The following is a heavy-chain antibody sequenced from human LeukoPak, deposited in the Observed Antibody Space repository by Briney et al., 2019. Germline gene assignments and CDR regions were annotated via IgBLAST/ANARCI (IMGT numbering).Heavy chain of an antibody. J-gene: IGHJ6*02. D-gene: IGHD2-21*02. CDR3: ARDFCGGDCYMLDV. CDR2: INHSGST. V-gene: IGHV4-34*01. Sequence: SETLSLTCAVYGGSFSGYYWSWIRQPPGKGLEWIGEINHSGSTNYNPSLKSRVTISVDTSKNQFSLKLSSVTAADTAVYYCARDFCGGDCYMLDVWGQGTTVTVSS. CDR1: GGSFSGYY.